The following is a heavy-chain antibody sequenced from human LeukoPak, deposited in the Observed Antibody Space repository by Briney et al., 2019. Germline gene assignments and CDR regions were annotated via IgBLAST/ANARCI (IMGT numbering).Heavy chain of an antibody. CDR1: GLMFSTSG. V-gene: IGHV3-30*02. CDR3: ARANYDFWSNYYYYMDV. D-gene: IGHD3-3*01. Sequence: GGSLRLSCAASGLMFSTSGMHWVRQAPGKGLEWVAFIQYDGSEIYYADSLKGRFTISRDNAKNSLYLQMNSLRAEDTAVYYCARANYDFWSNYYYYMDVWGKGTTVTVSS. J-gene: IGHJ6*03. CDR2: IQYDGSEI.